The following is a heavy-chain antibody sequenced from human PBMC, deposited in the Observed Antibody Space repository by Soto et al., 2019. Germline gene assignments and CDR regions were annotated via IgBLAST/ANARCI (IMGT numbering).Heavy chain of an antibody. D-gene: IGHD6-13*01. CDR2: IRGSGGST. Sequence: GXSLRLSCAASGFSFNSYALSWVRQAPGKGLEWVSAIRGSGGSTYYADSVKGRFTISRDNSKNTLYLQMNSLRAEDTAVYYCAYSSTPFDYWGQGTLVTVSS. V-gene: IGHV3-23*01. J-gene: IGHJ4*02. CDR3: AYSSTPFDY. CDR1: GFSFNSYA.